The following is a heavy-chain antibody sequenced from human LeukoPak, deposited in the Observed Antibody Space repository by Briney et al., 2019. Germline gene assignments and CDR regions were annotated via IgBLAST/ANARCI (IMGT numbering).Heavy chain of an antibody. CDR2: ISYDGSNK. V-gene: IGHV3-30*04. CDR3: AKGIQDVYYYGMDV. D-gene: IGHD5-18*01. Sequence: GGSLRLSCAASGFTFSSYAMHWVRQAPGTGLEWVAVISYDGSNKYYADSVKGRFTISRDNSKNTLYLQMNSLRAEDTAVYYCAKGIQDVYYYGMDVWGQGTTVTVSS. J-gene: IGHJ6*02. CDR1: GFTFSSYA.